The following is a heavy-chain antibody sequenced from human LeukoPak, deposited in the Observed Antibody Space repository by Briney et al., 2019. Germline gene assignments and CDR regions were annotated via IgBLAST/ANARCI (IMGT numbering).Heavy chain of an antibody. V-gene: IGHV3-11*06. Sequence: PGGSLRLSCAASGFTFSDYYMSWLRQAPGKGLEWVSYISSSSSYTNNADSVKGRFTISRDNAKNSLYLQMNSLRAEDTAMYYCARMVWNYVLFDYWGQGTLVTVSS. CDR2: ISSSSSYT. CDR3: ARMVWNYVLFDY. D-gene: IGHD1-7*01. J-gene: IGHJ4*02. CDR1: GFTFSDYY.